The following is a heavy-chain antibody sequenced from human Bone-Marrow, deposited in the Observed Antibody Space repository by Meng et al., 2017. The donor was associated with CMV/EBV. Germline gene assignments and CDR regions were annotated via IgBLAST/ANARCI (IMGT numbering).Heavy chain of an antibody. CDR1: GDSVSSNSAA. J-gene: IGHJ4*02. CDR2: TYYRSKWYN. D-gene: IGHD5-18*01. V-gene: IGHV6-1*01. CDR3: ARDGADGYSYGTLEGFYY. Sequence: SQTLSLTCAISGDSVSSNSAAWNWIRQSPSRGLEWLGRTYYRSKWYNDYAVSVKSRITINPDTSKNQFSLQLNSVTPEDTAVYYCARDGADGYSYGTLEGFYYWGQGTLVTVSS.